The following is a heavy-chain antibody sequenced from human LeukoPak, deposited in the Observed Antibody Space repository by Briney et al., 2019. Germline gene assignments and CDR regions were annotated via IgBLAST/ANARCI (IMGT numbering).Heavy chain of an antibody. CDR2: IYHSGST. CDR1: GYSISGGYY. D-gene: IGHD5-12*01. CDR3: ARDLEATIGWFDP. V-gene: IGHV4-38-2*02. J-gene: IGHJ5*02. Sequence: PSETLSLTCTVSGYSISGGYYWGWIRQPPGKGLEWIGSIYHSGSTYYDPSLKSRVTISVDTSKNQFSLKLSSVTAADTAVYYCARDLEATIGWFDPWGQGTLVTVSS.